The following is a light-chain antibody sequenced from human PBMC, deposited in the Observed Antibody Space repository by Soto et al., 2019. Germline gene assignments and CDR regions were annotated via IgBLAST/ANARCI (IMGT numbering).Light chain of an antibody. CDR1: QGIVSW. CDR2: AAS. V-gene: IGKV1-12*01. CDR3: QQTSSFPLT. Sequence: DIQMTQSPSSVSASVGDRVTITCRASQGIVSWLAWYQQKPGKAPILLIYAASILQSGVPSRFSGSGSGTDFTLTTSSLQPEDFATYYCQQTSSFPLTFGGGTKVEIK. J-gene: IGKJ4*01.